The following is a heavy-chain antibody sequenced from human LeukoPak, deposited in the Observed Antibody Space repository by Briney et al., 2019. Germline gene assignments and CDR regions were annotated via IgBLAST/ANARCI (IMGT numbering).Heavy chain of an antibody. CDR2: IYYSGST. V-gene: IGHV4-59*01. J-gene: IGHJ5*02. CDR1: GGSISSYY. D-gene: IGHD3-10*01. CDR3: ARDTRAQITMVRGVIGWFDP. Sequence: PSETLSLTFTVPGGSISSYYWSWIRQPPGKGLEWIGYIYYSGSTDYNPSLKSRVTISVDTSKNQFSLKLSSVTAADTAVYYCARDTRAQITMVRGVIGWFDPWGQGTLVTVSS.